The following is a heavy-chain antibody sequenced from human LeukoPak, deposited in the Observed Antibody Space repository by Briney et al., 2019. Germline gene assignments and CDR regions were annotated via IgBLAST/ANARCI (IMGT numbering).Heavy chain of an antibody. CDR2: MSHDGNKK. CDR3: AKDHPVWSGLPFDY. CDR1: GFTFSSYG. Sequence: GGSLRLSCAASGFTFSSYGMHWVRQAPGKGLEWVAEMSHDGNKKYYGDSVKGRFTISRDNSKNTLYLQMNSLRAEDTAVYYCAKDHPVWSGLPFDYWGQGTLVTVSS. V-gene: IGHV3-30*18. J-gene: IGHJ4*02. D-gene: IGHD3-3*01.